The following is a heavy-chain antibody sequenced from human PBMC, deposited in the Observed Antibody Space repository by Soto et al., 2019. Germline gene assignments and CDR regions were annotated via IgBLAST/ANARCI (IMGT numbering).Heavy chain of an antibody. V-gene: IGHV1-18*01. J-gene: IGHJ6*02. D-gene: IGHD2-15*01. Sequence: QVQLVQSGAEVKKPGASVKVSCKASGYSFTTYGIAWVQQAPGQGLEWMGWISTYNVDTDYAQNLQGRVIMTTDTSTTTAYMELRSLRSDDTSVYYCAREGSRPYYYYGMDVWGQGTTVSVSS. CDR2: ISTYNVDT. CDR1: GYSFTTYG. CDR3: AREGSRPYYYYGMDV.